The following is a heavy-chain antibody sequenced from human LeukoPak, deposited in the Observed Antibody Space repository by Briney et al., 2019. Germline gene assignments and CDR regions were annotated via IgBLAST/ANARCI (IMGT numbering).Heavy chain of an antibody. CDR2: ISYDGSNK. Sequence: GGSLRLSCAASGLTFSSYGMHWVRQAPGKGLEWVAVISYDGSNKYYADSVKGRFTISRDNSKNTLYLQMNSLRAEDTAVYYCAKPRLPHSSGWYRLGDAFDIWGQGTMVTVSS. D-gene: IGHD6-19*01. CDR3: AKPRLPHSSGWYRLGDAFDI. J-gene: IGHJ3*02. V-gene: IGHV3-30*18. CDR1: GLTFSSYG.